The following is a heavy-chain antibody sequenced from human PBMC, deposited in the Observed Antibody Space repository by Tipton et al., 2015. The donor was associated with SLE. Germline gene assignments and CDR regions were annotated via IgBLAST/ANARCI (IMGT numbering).Heavy chain of an antibody. D-gene: IGHD6-13*01. J-gene: IGHJ4*02. Sequence: TLSLTCTVSGGSISSYYWSWIRQSPGKGMEWIGYIYTSGSTNYNPSLHSRVTISVDTSKNQFSLKLSSVTAADTAVYYCARGGPPRPSAAGNLDYWGQGTLVTVSS. V-gene: IGHV4-4*09. CDR2: IYTSGST. CDR3: ARGGPPRPSAAGNLDY. CDR1: GGSISSYY.